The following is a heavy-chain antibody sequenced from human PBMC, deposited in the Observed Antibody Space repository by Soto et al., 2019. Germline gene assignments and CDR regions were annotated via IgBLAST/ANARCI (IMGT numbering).Heavy chain of an antibody. J-gene: IGHJ4*02. CDR2: INHSGIP. V-gene: IGHV4-34*10. CDR1: GRSFSGDQ. D-gene: IGHD6-6*01. Sequence: SETLSLTCAVYGRSFSGDQWIWIRQPPGKGLEWMGEINHSGIPNYSTSLKTRLTISKDTSKNQVVLTMANMDPVDTATYYCARNIAARPIDYWGQGTLVTVSS. CDR3: ARNIAARPIDY.